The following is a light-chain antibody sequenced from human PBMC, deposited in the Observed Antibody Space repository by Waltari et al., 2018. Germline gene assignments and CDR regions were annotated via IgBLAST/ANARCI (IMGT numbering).Light chain of an antibody. J-gene: IGLJ2*01. CDR1: GSPVGPSPS. CDR3: SSQTLDGLVL. CDR2: DVT. Sequence: QSALTQPASVSGSPGQSITIPCIGVGSPVGPSPSVSWHQHHPGKAPQVIIYDVTNRPSGVSDRFSASKSANTASLTISRLQPEDEADYYCSSQTLDGLVLFGGGTRLTVL. V-gene: IGLV2-14*03.